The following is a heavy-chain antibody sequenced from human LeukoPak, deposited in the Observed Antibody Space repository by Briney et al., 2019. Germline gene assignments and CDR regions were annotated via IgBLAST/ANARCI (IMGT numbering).Heavy chain of an antibody. CDR1: GFTFSSYS. J-gene: IGHJ4*02. Sequence: GGSLRLSCAASGFTFSSYSMNWVRQAPGKGLEWVSYISSSSTIYYADSVKGRFTISRDNAKNSLYLQMNSLRAEDTAVYYCARDPGPMGYWGQGTLVTVSS. V-gene: IGHV3-48*01. CDR2: ISSSSTI. CDR3: ARDPGPMGY. D-gene: IGHD3-10*01.